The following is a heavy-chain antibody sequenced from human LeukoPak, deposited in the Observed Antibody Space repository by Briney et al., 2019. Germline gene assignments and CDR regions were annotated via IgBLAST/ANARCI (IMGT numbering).Heavy chain of an antibody. Sequence: GGSLRLSCAASGFTFSDYYMSWIRQAPGKGLEWVSYISSSGSTIYYADSVKGRFTISRDNSKNTLYLQMNSLRAEDTAVYYCANAPETVAVAAYWGQGTLVTVSS. CDR3: ANAPETVAVAAY. CDR2: ISSSGSTI. J-gene: IGHJ4*02. CDR1: GFTFSDYY. V-gene: IGHV3-11*01. D-gene: IGHD6-19*01.